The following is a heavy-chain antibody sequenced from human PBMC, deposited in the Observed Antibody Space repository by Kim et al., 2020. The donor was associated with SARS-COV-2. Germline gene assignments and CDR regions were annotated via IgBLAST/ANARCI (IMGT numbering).Heavy chain of an antibody. CDR3: ARPDPVYGSGWPYPPPGV. Sequence: SETLSLTCTVSGDSITTNTYYWGWVRQPPGKGLEYIGHVYYTGSVYYNPSLKSRLTISMDTSRNQFSLRLRSVTGADTAVYYCARPDPVYGSGWPYPPPGVWGQGTLVTVSS. CDR1: GDSITTNTYY. J-gene: IGHJ4*02. V-gene: IGHV4-39*01. CDR2: VYYTGSV. D-gene: IGHD6-19*01.